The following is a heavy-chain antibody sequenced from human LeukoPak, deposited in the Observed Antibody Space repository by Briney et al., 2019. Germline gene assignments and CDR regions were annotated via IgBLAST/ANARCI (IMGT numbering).Heavy chain of an antibody. CDR2: IYSGGST. J-gene: IGHJ4*02. CDR3: ARRPSDGYNSYFDY. V-gene: IGHV3-53*01. Sequence: TGGCLRLSCAASGFTVSSNYMSWVRQAPGKGLEWVSVIYSGGSTYYADSVKGRFTISRDISKNTLYLQMNSLRAEDTAVYYCARRPSDGYNSYFDYWGQGTLVTVSS. D-gene: IGHD5-24*01. CDR1: GFTVSSNY.